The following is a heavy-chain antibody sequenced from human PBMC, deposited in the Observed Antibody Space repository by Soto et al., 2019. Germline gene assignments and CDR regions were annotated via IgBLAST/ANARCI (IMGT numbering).Heavy chain of an antibody. CDR3: AHATYYYDSSGYYFDY. V-gene: IGHV2-5*01. CDR2: IYWNDDK. D-gene: IGHD3-22*01. CDR1: GFSLSTSGVG. J-gene: IGHJ4*02. Sequence: SGPTLVKPTQTLTLTCTFSGFSLSTSGVGVGWIRQPPGKALEWLALIYWNDDKRYSPSLKSRLTITKDTSKNQVVLTMTNMDPVDTATYYCAHATYYYDSSGYYFDYWGQGTLVTVSS.